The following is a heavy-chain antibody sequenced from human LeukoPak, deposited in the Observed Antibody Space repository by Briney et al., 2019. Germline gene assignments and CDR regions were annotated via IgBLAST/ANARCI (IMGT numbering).Heavy chain of an antibody. CDR3: AKRIAARPLLCFDY. J-gene: IGHJ4*02. Sequence: GGSLRLSCAAYGFTFSSYAMSCVRQAPGKGLEWVSAISGSGGSTYYADSVKGRFTISRDNSKNTLYLQMNSLRAEDTAVYYCAKRIAARPLLCFDYWGQGTLVTVSS. V-gene: IGHV3-23*01. CDR1: GFTFSSYA. CDR2: ISGSGGST. D-gene: IGHD6-6*01.